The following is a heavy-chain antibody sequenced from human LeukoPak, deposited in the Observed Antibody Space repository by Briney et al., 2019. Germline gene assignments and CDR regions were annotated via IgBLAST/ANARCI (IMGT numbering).Heavy chain of an antibody. CDR1: GGSFSIYY. CDR2: IYTSGST. J-gene: IGHJ4*02. CDR3: ARGRITMVRGVISPSPYYFDY. Sequence: PSETLSLTCTVSGGSFSIYYWSWIRQPAGKGLEWIGRIYTSGSTNYIPSLKSRVTISVDTSKNQFSLKLSSVTAADTAVYYCARGRITMVRGVISPSPYYFDYWGQGTLVTVSS. D-gene: IGHD3-10*01. V-gene: IGHV4-4*07.